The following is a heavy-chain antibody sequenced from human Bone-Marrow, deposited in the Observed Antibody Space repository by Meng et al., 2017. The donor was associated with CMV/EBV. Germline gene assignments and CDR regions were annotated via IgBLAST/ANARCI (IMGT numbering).Heavy chain of an antibody. CDR3: ARAAWGGYDPFDY. V-gene: IGHV3-30*19. CDR1: GFTFSSYG. J-gene: IGHJ4*02. Sequence: GESLKISCAASGFTFSSYGMHWVRQAPGKGLEWVAVISYDGSNKYYADSVKGRFTISRDNSKNTLYLQMNSLRAEDTAVYYCARAAWGGYDPFDYWGQGKLVNVSS. D-gene: IGHD5-12*01. CDR2: ISYDGSNK.